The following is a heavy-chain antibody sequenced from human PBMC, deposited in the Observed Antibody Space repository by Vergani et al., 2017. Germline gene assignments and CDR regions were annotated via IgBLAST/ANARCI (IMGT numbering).Heavy chain of an antibody. J-gene: IGHJ4*02. Sequence: QVTLRESGPALVKPTQTLTLTCNFSGFSLSTSGMCVSWIRQPPGKALEWLARIDWDDDKYYSTSLKTRLTISKDTSKNQVVLTMTNMDPVDTATYYCARMKVVDTAMVTDYWGQGTLVTVSS. CDR2: IDWDDDK. D-gene: IGHD5-18*01. V-gene: IGHV2-70*15. CDR1: GFSLSTSGMC. CDR3: ARMKVVDTAMVTDY.